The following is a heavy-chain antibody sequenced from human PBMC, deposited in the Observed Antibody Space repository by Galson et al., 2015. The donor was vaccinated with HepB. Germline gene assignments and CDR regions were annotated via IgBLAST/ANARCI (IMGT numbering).Heavy chain of an antibody. CDR1: GVSFNTYY. CDR3: LGWLGGGWIDP. D-gene: IGHD4-23*01. Sequence: TLSLTCDVYGVSFNTYYWSWIRQPPGRGLEWIGEIRHTGDTHYSPSLESRVSISVDPSKKQFSLRLSSVTAADTAVYYCLGWLGGGWIDPWGQGTLVTVSS. V-gene: IGHV4-34*01. CDR2: IRHTGDT. J-gene: IGHJ5*02.